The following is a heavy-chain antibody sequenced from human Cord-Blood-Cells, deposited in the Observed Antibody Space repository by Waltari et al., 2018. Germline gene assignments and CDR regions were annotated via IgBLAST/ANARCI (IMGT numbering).Heavy chain of an antibody. D-gene: IGHD6-13*01. CDR3: ARRGSSSWFDY. Sequence: QLQLQESGPGLVKPSETLSLTCTVSGGSISSSSYYWGWIRQPPGKGLEWIGSIYYSGSTYYNPSLQSRVTISVDTSKNQFSLKLSSVTAADTAAYYCARRGSSSWFDYWGQGTLVTVSS. CDR1: GGSISSSSYY. J-gene: IGHJ4*02. V-gene: IGHV4-39*07. CDR2: IYYSGST.